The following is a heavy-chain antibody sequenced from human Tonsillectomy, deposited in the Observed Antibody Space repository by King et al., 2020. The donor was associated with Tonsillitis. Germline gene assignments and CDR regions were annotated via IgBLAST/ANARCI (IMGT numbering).Heavy chain of an antibody. CDR2: ISSIISYI. Sequence: VQLVESGGGLVKPGGSLRLSCAASGFAFSDSGMNWVRQAPGKGLEWVSAISSIISYIYYADSVKGRFTISRDNAKNSLYLQMNSLRAEDTAIYYCATDSGGNSGAYWGQGTLVTVSS. J-gene: IGHJ4*02. CDR3: ATDSGGNSGAY. CDR1: GFAFSDSG. D-gene: IGHD4-23*01. V-gene: IGHV3-21*01.